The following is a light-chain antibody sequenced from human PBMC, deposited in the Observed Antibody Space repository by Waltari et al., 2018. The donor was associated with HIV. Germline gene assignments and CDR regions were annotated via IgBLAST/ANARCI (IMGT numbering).Light chain of an antibody. CDR3: QSYDSSLTVVI. CDR2: GNS. Sequence: QSVLTQPPSVSGAPGQRVTISCTGSSPNIGAGSDVPWYQQVPGTAPKLLIFGNSNRPSGVPDRFSGSKSATSASLAITGLQAEDEADYYCQSYDSSLTVVIFGGGTKLTVL. V-gene: IGLV1-40*01. CDR1: SPNIGAGSD. J-gene: IGLJ2*01.